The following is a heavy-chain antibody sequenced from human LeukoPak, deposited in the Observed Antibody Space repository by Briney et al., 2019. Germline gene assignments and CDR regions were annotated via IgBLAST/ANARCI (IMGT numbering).Heavy chain of an antibody. D-gene: IGHD3-9*01. Sequence: GGSLRLSCAASGFTFSSYAMSWVRQAPGKGLEWVSAISGSGGSTYYADSVKGQFTISRDNSKNTLYLQMNSLRAEDTAVYYCAKIDDILGIDYYFDYWGQGTLVTVSS. CDR1: GFTFSSYA. J-gene: IGHJ4*02. CDR3: AKIDDILGIDYYFDY. CDR2: ISGSGGST. V-gene: IGHV3-23*01.